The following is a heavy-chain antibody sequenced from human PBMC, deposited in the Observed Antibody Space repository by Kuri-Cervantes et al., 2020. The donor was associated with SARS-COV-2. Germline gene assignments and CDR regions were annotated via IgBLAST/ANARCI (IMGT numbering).Heavy chain of an antibody. CDR2: IYHSGST. CDR3: ARGASIAARYYFDY. J-gene: IGHJ4*02. V-gene: IGHV4-39*07. CDR1: GGSISSSSYY. Sequence: SETLSLTCTVSGGSISSSSYYWGWIRQPPGKGLEWIGSIYHSGSTYYNPSLKSRVTISVDTSKNQFSLKLSSVTAADTAVYYCARGASIAARYYFDYWGQGTLVTVSS. D-gene: IGHD6-6*01.